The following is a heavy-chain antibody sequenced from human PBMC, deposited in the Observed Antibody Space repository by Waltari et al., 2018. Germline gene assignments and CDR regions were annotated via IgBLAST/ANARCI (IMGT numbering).Heavy chain of an antibody. Sequence: QVQLQESGPGLVKPSETLSLTCAVSGYSISSGYYWGWIRQPPGKGLEWIGSIYHSGSTYYNPSLKSRGTISVDTSKNQCSLKLSSVTAADTAVYYCARVNTAGVDYFDYWGQGTLVTVSS. CDR2: IYHSGST. V-gene: IGHV4-38-2*01. CDR3: ARVNTAGVDYFDY. D-gene: IGHD5-18*01. CDR1: GYSISSGYY. J-gene: IGHJ4*02.